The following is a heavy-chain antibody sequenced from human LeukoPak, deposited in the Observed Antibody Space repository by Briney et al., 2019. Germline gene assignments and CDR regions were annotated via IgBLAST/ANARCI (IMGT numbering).Heavy chain of an antibody. CDR2: IYYSGST. CDR3: ARDHGRIGAIFGVVNHAFDI. V-gene: IGHV4-30-4*01. Sequence: KSSETLSLTCTVSGGSISSGDYYWSWIRQPPGKGLEWIGYIYYSGSTYYNPSLKSRVTISVDTSKNQFSLKLSSVTAADTAVYYCARDHGRIGAIFGVVNHAFDIWGQGTMVTVSS. D-gene: IGHD3-3*01. CDR1: GGSISSGDYY. J-gene: IGHJ3*02.